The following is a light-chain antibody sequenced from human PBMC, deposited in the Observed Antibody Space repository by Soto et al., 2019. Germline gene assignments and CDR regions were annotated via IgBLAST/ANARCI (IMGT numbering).Light chain of an antibody. J-gene: IGKJ1*01. V-gene: IGKV1-39*01. CDR1: QSISSY. CDR3: QQSYSNLWT. CDR2: AAS. Sequence: DIQMTQSPSSLSASVGDRVTITCRASQSISSYLNWYQQKPGKAPKILIYAASSLQSGVPSRFSGSGSGTDFTLTISSLQPEDFETYYCQQSYSNLWTFGQGTKVDIK.